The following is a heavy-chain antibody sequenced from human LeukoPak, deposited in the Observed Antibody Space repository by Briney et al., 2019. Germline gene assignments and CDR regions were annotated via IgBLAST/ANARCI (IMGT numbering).Heavy chain of an antibody. Sequence: GGSLRLSCAASGFTFSSYSMNWVRQTPGKGLEWVSSISGSGTYIYYADSVKGRFTTSRDNAKNTLYLQMNSLRAEDTAVYFCARDRSGSHYYMDVWGKGATVTVSS. J-gene: IGHJ6*03. CDR1: GFTFSSYS. CDR2: ISGSGTYI. V-gene: IGHV3-21*01. CDR3: ARDRSGSHYYMDV. D-gene: IGHD1-26*01.